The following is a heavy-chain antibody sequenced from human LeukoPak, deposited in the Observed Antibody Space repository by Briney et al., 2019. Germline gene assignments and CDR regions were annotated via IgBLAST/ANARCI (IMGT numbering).Heavy chain of an antibody. J-gene: IGHJ3*02. CDR1: GFTFSDYY. CDR3: ARGKLNSYYDFWSGSNTLNAFDI. D-gene: IGHD3-3*01. Sequence: GGSLRLSCAASGFTFSDYYMSWIRQAPGKGLEWVSYISSSGSTIYYADSVKGRFTISRDNAKNSLYLQMNSLRAEDTAVYYCARGKLNSYYDFWSGSNTLNAFDIWGQGTMVTVSS. CDR2: ISSSGSTI. V-gene: IGHV3-11*04.